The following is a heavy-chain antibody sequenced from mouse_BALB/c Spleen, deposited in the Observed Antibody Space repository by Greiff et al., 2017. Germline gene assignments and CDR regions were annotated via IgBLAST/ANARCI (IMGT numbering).Heavy chain of an antibody. CDR1: GFTFSSYG. CDR2: ISSGGSYT. Sequence: VQLKESGGDLVKPGGSLKLSCAASGFTFSSYGMSWVRQTPDKRLEWVATISSGGSYTYYPDSVKGRFTISRDNAKNTLYLQMSSLKSEDTAMYYCARRGRAMDYWGQGTSVTVSS. CDR3: ARRGRAMDY. V-gene: IGHV5-6*01. J-gene: IGHJ4*01.